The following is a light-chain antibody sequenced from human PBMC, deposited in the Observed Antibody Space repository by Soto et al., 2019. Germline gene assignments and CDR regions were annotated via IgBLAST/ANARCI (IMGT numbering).Light chain of an antibody. CDR1: QGISSY. J-gene: IGKJ4*01. V-gene: IGKV1-9*01. CDR2: AAS. CDR3: QQLNNYPLT. Sequence: IQLTQSPSSLSASVGDRVTITCRASQGISSYLAWYQQKPEKAPNLLIYAASTLQSGVPSRFSGSGSGTEFTLTISSLQPEDFATYYCQQLNNYPLTFGGGTKVDIK.